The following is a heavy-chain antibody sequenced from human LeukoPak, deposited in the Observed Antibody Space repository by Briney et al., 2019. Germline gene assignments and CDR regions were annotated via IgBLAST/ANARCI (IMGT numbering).Heavy chain of an antibody. V-gene: IGHV3-30-3*01. CDR2: ISYDGSNK. J-gene: IGHJ4*02. CDR1: GFTFSSYA. Sequence: PGRSLRLSCAASGFTFSSYAMHWVRQAPGKGLEWVAVISYDGSNKYYADSVKGRFTISRDNSKNTLYLQMNSLRAEDTAVYYCAKDQTRGQYYYDSSGPLDYWGQGTLVTVSS. CDR3: AKDQTRGQYYYDSSGPLDY. D-gene: IGHD3-22*01.